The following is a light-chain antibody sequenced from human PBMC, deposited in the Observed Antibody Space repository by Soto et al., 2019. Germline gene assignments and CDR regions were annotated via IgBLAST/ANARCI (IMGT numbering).Light chain of an antibody. CDR3: QHSYSTPPIT. J-gene: IGKJ5*01. Sequence: DIQMTQSPSSLSASVGDRVTITCQASQSISSYLNWYQQKPGRAPKLLIYAASSLQSGVPSRFSGSGSGTDFTLTISSLQPEDFATYYCQHSYSTPPITFGQGTRLEIK. CDR2: AAS. V-gene: IGKV1-39*01. CDR1: QSISSY.